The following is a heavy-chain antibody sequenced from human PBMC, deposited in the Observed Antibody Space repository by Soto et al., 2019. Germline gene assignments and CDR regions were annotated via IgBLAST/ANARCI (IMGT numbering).Heavy chain of an antibody. J-gene: IGHJ4*02. CDR2: IHYSGST. CDR1: GGSINTYS. V-gene: IGHV4-59*01. Sequence: SETLSLNCSVAGGSINTYSWRWIRQPPGKGLEWIGYIHYSGSTHYNPSLKSRVTMSVDTSKNQFSLKLSSVTAADTAVYYCARDAPGTSYFDYWGQGTLVTVSS. D-gene: IGHD2-2*01. CDR3: ARDAPGTSYFDY.